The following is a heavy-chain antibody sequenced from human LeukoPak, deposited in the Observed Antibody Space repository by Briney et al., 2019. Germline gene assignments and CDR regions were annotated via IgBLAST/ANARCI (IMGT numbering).Heavy chain of an antibody. Sequence: GGSLRLSCAASGFTVRTNYMSWVRQAPGKGLEWVSLIHDDGSTYYADSVKGRFTISRENSKKTVHLQMNSLRAEDTAVYYCAKVAFSQGYSSGPGDYFDYWGQGTLVTVSS. D-gene: IGHD6-19*01. J-gene: IGHJ4*02. CDR2: IHDDGST. CDR3: AKVAFSQGYSSGPGDYFDY. V-gene: IGHV3-53*01. CDR1: GFTVRTNY.